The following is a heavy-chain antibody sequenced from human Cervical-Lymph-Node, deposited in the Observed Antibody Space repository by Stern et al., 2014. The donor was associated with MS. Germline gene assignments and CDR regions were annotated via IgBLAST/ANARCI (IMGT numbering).Heavy chain of an antibody. D-gene: IGHD1-26*01. Sequence: VQLVESGAEVTKPGSSVKVSCKASGGTFSSYAISWVRQPPGQGLEWLAGTIPIFGTANYAQEFQGRVTITADESTSTAYMELSSLRSEDTAVYYCARGELKEGLVRGMDVWGQGTTVTVSS. V-gene: IGHV1-69*01. CDR1: GGTFSSYA. J-gene: IGHJ6*02. CDR2: TIPIFGTA. CDR3: ARGELKEGLVRGMDV.